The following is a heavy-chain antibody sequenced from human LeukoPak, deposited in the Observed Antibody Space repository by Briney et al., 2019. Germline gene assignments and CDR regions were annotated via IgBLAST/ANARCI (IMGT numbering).Heavy chain of an antibody. CDR3: ARDRDYSKTERGFDY. CDR2: INPDSGET. D-gene: IGHD4-11*01. CDR1: GHTFTDYY. V-gene: IGHV1-2*02. J-gene: IGHJ4*02. Sequence: GASVKVSCKTSGHTFTDYYIHWVRQAPGQGLEWMGWINPDSGETKSAKKFQGRVTMTGDTSISSAYMELSRETSDDTAVYYCARDRDYSKTERGFDYWGQGTLVTVSS.